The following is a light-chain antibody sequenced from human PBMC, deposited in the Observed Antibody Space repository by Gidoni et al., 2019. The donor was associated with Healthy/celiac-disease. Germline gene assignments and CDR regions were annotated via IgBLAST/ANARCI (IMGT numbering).Light chain of an antibody. J-gene: IGKJ4*01. CDR1: QSVSSSY. Sequence: EMGLTQATATLSLSPGERATLSCGASQSVSSSYLAWYQQKPGLAPRLLIYAASGRAAGITDRFGGLGSGTDFTLTISRLEPDDFAVYYCQQYGSSPLTFGGXTKVEIK. CDR2: AAS. CDR3: QQYGSSPLT. V-gene: IGKV3D-20*01.